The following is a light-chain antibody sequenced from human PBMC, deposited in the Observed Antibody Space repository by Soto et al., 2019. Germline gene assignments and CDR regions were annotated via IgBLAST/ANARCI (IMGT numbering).Light chain of an antibody. CDR1: QSVRSS. CDR3: QQYNNWPPVT. CDR2: DAS. J-gene: IGKJ1*01. V-gene: IGKV3-11*01. Sequence: EVVLTQSPATLPLSPGDSATLSCRASQSVRSSLAWYQQKPGQAPRLLIYDASKRATGIPARFTGSASGTEFTLTISSLQSEDFAVYYCQQYNNWPPVTFGQGTKVDIK.